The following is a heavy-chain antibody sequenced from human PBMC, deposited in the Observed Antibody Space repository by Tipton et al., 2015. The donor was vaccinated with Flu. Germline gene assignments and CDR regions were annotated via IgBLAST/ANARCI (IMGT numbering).Heavy chain of an antibody. CDR1: GGSISSSSYY. J-gene: IGHJ4*02. CDR2: IYYSGST. CDR3: TRVGGYYDSSGYQSY. V-gene: IGHV4-39*07. Sequence: TLSLTCTVSGGSISSSSYYWGWIRQPPGKGLEWIGSIYYSGSTYYNPSLKSRVTISVDTSKNQFSLKLSPVTAADTAVYYCTRVGGYYDSSGYQSYWGQGTLVTVSS. D-gene: IGHD3-22*01.